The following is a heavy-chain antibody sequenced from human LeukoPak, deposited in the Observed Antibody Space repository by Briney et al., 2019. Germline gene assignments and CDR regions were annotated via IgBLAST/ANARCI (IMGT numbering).Heavy chain of an antibody. Sequence: GGSLRLSCAASGFTVSSNYMSWVRQAPGKGLEWVSVIYIGGSTYYADSVKGRFTLSRDNSKNTMYLQMNSLRAEDTAVYYCARDLGDYYDSSGYSLQSWGQGTLVTVSS. CDR1: GFTVSSNY. CDR2: IYIGGST. CDR3: ARDLGDYYDSSGYSLQS. D-gene: IGHD3-22*01. V-gene: IGHV3-53*01. J-gene: IGHJ5*02.